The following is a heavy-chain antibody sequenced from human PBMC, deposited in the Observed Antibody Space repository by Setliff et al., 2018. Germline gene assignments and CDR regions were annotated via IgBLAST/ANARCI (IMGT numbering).Heavy chain of an antibody. CDR3: ARDPSLYCSSTSCSPHWFDP. J-gene: IGHJ5*02. CDR2: ISAYNGNT. Sequence: ASVKVSCKASGYTFTSYGISWVRQAPGQGLEWMGWISAYNGNTNYAQKLQGRVTMTTDTSTSTAYMEPRSLRSDDTAVYYCARDPSLYCSSTSCSPHWFDPWGQGTLVTVSS. D-gene: IGHD2-2*01. V-gene: IGHV1-18*01. CDR1: GYTFTSYG.